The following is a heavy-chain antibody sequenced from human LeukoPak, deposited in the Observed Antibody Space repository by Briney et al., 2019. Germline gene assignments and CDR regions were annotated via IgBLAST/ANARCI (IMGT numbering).Heavy chain of an antibody. CDR3: ARGGLFGTLDY. D-gene: IGHD3-3*01. J-gene: IGHJ4*02. Sequence: GSLRLSCVASGFTFSDSSMSWVRQAPGKGLEWLANIKQGEGDKFYLESVMGRFTISRDNGNNSLFLQLTSLRVEDTAVYYCARGGLFGTLDYWGQGARVTVS. CDR2: IKQGEGDK. CDR1: GFTFSDSS. V-gene: IGHV3-7*01.